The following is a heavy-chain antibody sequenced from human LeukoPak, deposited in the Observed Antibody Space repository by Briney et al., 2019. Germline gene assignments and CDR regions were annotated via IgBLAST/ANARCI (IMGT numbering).Heavy chain of an antibody. CDR2: ISYDGSNK. V-gene: IGHV3-30*18. Sequence: PGRSLRLSCAASGFTFSSYGIHWVRQAPGKGLEWVAVISYDGSNKYYADSVKGRFTISRDNSKNTLYLQMNSLRAEDTAVYYCAKGAQQIAARPLTGWGQGTLVTVSS. CDR3: AKGAQQIAARPLTG. J-gene: IGHJ4*02. CDR1: GFTFSSYG. D-gene: IGHD6-6*01.